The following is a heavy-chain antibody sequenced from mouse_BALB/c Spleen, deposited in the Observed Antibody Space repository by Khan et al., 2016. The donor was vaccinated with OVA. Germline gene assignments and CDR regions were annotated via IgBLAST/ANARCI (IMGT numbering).Heavy chain of an antibody. CDR3: AKKITTVDYYAMDY. J-gene: IGHJ4*01. D-gene: IGHD1-1*01. CDR1: GFSLTSYG. Sequence: QVQLKQSGPGLVQPSQSLSITCTVSGFSLTSYGVHWVRQSPGKGLEWLGVIWRGGSTDYNAAFMSRLSITKDNSKSQVFFKMNSLQADDTAIYDCAKKITTVDYYAMDYWGQGTSVTVSS. V-gene: IGHV2-5*01. CDR2: IWRGGST.